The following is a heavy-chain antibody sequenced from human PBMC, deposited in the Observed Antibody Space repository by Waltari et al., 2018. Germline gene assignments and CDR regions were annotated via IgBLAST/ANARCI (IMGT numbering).Heavy chain of an antibody. CDR3: ARERGGTIFGVVITNYYYYMDV. J-gene: IGHJ6*03. CDR2: INHSGST. CDR1: GGSFSGYY. V-gene: IGHV4-34*01. Sequence: QVQLQQWGAGLLKPAETLSLTCAVYGGSFSGYYWSWIRQPPGTGLEWIGEINHSGSTNYNPSLKSRVTISVDTSKNQFSLKLSSVTAADTAVYYCARERGGTIFGVVITNYYYYMDVWGKGTTVTVSS. D-gene: IGHD3-3*01.